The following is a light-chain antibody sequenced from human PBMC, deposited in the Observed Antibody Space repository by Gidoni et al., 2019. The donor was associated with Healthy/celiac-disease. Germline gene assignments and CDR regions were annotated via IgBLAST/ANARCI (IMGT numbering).Light chain of an antibody. CDR2: GAS. Sequence: EIVLPQSPGTLSLSPGERATLSGRASQSVSSSYLAWYQQKPGQAPRLLIYGASSRATGIPDRFSGSGSGTDFTLTISRLEPEDFAVYYCQQYGSSRETFGQGTKVEIK. J-gene: IGKJ1*01. CDR1: QSVSSSY. CDR3: QQYGSSRET. V-gene: IGKV3-20*01.